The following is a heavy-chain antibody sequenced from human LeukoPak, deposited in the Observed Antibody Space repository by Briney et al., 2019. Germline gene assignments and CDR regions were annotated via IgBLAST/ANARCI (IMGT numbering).Heavy chain of an antibody. J-gene: IGHJ4*02. Sequence: GGSLRLSCAASGFTVKDNFMSWVRQAPGKGLEWVSVIYSGGSTYYADSVKGRFTISRDNSKNTLYLQMNSLRAEDTAVYYCASSYYDILTFDYWGQGTLATVSS. D-gene: IGHD3-9*01. CDR2: IYSGGST. V-gene: IGHV3-66*01. CDR3: ASSYYDILTFDY. CDR1: GFTVKDNF.